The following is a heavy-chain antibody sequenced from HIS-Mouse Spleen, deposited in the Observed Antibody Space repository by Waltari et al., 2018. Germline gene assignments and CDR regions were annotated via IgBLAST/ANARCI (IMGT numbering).Heavy chain of an antibody. J-gene: IGHJ5*02. Sequence: QVQLQESGPGLVKPSQTLSLTCTVSGGSISSGGYYWSWIRQHPGKGLEWIGYIYYSGSTYDHPSLKSRVTRAVDTSKNQFSLKLSSVTAADTAVYYCARSPYYDFWSGYSDNWFDPWGQGTLVTVSS. D-gene: IGHD3-3*01. V-gene: IGHV4-31*03. CDR1: GGSISSGGYY. CDR3: ARSPYYDFWSGYSDNWFDP. CDR2: IYYSGST.